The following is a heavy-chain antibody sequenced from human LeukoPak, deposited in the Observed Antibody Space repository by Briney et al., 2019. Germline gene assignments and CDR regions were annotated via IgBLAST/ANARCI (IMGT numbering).Heavy chain of an antibody. J-gene: IGHJ4*02. CDR2: IYPGDSDT. D-gene: IGHD2-2*01. CDR3: ARQGCSSTSCPFDY. V-gene: IGHV5-51*01. CDR1: GYSFTSYW. Sequence: GESLKISCKGSGYSFTSYWIGWVRQMHGKGLEWMGIIYPGDSDTRSSPSFQGQVTISAVKSISTAYLQWSSLKASDTAMYYCARQGCSSTSCPFDYWGQGTLVTVSS.